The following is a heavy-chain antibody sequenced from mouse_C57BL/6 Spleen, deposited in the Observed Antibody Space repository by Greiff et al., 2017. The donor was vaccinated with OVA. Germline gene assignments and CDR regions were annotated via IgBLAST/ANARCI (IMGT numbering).Heavy chain of an antibody. Sequence: QVQLQQPGAELVRPGSSVKLSCKASGYTFTSYWMHWVKQRPIQGLEWIGNIDPSDSETHSNQKFKDKATLTVDKSSSTAYMQLSSLTSEDSAVYYCAREYYGSSYDYWGQGTTLTVSS. CDR1: GYTFTSYW. J-gene: IGHJ2*01. CDR2: IDPSDSET. D-gene: IGHD1-1*01. V-gene: IGHV1-52*01. CDR3: AREYYGSSYDY.